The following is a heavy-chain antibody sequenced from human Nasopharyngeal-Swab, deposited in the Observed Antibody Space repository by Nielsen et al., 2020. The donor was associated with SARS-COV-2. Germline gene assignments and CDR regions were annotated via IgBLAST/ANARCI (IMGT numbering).Heavy chain of an antibody. CDR3: ARLGTRPGWYFDL. J-gene: IGHJ2*01. CDR1: GYSFTSYW. Sequence: GESLKIFCTGSGYSFTSYWIGWVRQMPGKGLEWMGIIYPGDSDTRYSPSFQGQVTISADKSISTAYLQWSSLKASDTAMYYCARLGTRPGWYFDLWGRGTLVTVSS. V-gene: IGHV5-51*01. CDR2: IYPGDSDT. D-gene: IGHD1-26*01.